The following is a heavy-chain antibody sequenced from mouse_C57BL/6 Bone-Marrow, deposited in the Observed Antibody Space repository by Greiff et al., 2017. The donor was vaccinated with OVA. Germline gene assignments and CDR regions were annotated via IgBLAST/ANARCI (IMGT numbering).Heavy chain of an antibody. D-gene: IGHD2-2*01. CDR2: ISSGGSYT. CDR1: GFTFSSYG. V-gene: IGHV5-6*01. J-gene: IGHJ4*01. CDR3: AREEVRWDYDMDY. Sequence: EVKLVESGGDLVKPGGSLKLSCAASGFTFSSYGMSWVRQTPDKGLEWVANISSGGSYTYYTDSVKGRFTISRDNAKNTLYLQMSSLKSEDTAMYDYAREEVRWDYDMDYWGQGTSVTVSS.